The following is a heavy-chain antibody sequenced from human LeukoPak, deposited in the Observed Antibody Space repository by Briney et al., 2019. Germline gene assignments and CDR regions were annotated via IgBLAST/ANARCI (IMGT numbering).Heavy chain of an antibody. D-gene: IGHD6-19*01. V-gene: IGHV3-30*18. J-gene: IGHJ4*02. CDR1: GFTFSSFG. Sequence: GGSLSFSCAASGFTFSSFGMHWVAQAPGKGLEWVAVISFDGSNKYYADAVKGRFTISRDNSKNTLYLQMNSLRAEDTAVYYCAKDSSGWHEGGYYFDYWGQGTLVTVSS. CDR2: ISFDGSNK. CDR3: AKDSSGWHEGGYYFDY.